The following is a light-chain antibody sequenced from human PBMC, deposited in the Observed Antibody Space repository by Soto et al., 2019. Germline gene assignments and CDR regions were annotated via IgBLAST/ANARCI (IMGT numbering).Light chain of an antibody. J-gene: IGKJ5*01. CDR1: QSVAGSY. CDR3: QHYGSSPPIT. V-gene: IGKV3-20*01. CDR2: GAS. Sequence: EIVLTQSPGTLSLSPGERATLSCRASQSVAGSYLAWYQQKTGQPPRLLIYGASSRATGIPDRFSGSGSGTDFSLTISRLELADFAVYYCQHYGSSPPITFGQGTRLEIK.